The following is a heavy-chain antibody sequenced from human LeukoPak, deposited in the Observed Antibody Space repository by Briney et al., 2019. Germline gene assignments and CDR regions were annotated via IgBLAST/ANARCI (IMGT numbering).Heavy chain of an antibody. V-gene: IGHV4-39*07. Sequence: SETLSLTCTVSGGSISSSSYYWGWIRQPPGKGLEWIGSIYYSGSTYYNPSLKSRVTISVDTSKNQFSLKLSSVTAADTAVYYCARDPTMVERYGMDVWGQGTTVTVSS. CDR2: IYYSGST. J-gene: IGHJ6*02. CDR1: GGSISSSSYY. CDR3: ARDPTMVERYGMDV. D-gene: IGHD3-10*01.